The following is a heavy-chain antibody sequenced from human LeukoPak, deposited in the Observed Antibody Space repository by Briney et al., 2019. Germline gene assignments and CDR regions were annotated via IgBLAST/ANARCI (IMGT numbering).Heavy chain of an antibody. V-gene: IGHV4-59*08. J-gene: IGHJ4*02. CDR3: ASLIYDSSGYYFDK. CDR2: IQYSGST. D-gene: IGHD3-22*01. Sequence: PSETLSLTCTVSGGSISSYHWSWIRQSPGKGLEWMGYIQYSGSTNRNPSLESRVTISVDTSKNQFSLKLSSVTAADTAVYYCASLIYDSSGYYFDKWGQGTLVTVSS. CDR1: GGSISSYH.